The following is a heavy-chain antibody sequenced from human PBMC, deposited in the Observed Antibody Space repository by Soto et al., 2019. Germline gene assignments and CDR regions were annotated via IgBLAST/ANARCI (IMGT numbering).Heavy chain of an antibody. J-gene: IGHJ2*01. CDR1: GFTFSSYE. CDR2: IRSSGSTV. Sequence: GGSLRLSCAASGFTFSSYEMNWVRQAPGKGLEWVSYIRSSGSTVYYADSVKGRFTISRDSAKNPLYLQMNSLRAEDTAVYYCARVQSPYGDPWYFDLWGRGTLVTVSS. CDR3: ARVQSPYGDPWYFDL. D-gene: IGHD4-17*01. V-gene: IGHV3-48*03.